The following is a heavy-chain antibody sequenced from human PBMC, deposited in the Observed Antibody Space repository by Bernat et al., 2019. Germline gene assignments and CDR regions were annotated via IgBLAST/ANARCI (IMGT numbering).Heavy chain of an antibody. D-gene: IGHD1-7*01. J-gene: IGHJ3*02. Sequence: QVQLVESGGGVVQPGGSLRLSCAASGFTFNTYGMQWVRQAPGKGLEWVAYIWYDGSNKYYADYVKGRFTISRDNSKNTLFLQMNSLTTDDTAVYYCAKPIPGGRELGAFDTWGQGTMVTVSS. CDR3: AKPIPGGRELGAFDT. V-gene: IGHV3-30*02. CDR1: GFTFNTYG. CDR2: IWYDGSNK.